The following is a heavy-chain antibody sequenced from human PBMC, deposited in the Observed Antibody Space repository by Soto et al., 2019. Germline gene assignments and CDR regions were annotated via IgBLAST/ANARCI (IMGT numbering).Heavy chain of an antibody. V-gene: IGHV3-64*01. Sequence: EVQLVESGGGLVQPGGSLRLSCAASGFTFSSYAMHWVRQAPGKGLEYVSTISSNGGSTDYANYVKGRFTISRDNSKNTLYLQMGSLRAEDMAVYYCARGSNGYHFDYWGQGTLVTVSS. CDR2: ISSNGGST. J-gene: IGHJ4*02. CDR1: GFTFSSYA. CDR3: ARGSNGYHFDY. D-gene: IGHD5-12*01.